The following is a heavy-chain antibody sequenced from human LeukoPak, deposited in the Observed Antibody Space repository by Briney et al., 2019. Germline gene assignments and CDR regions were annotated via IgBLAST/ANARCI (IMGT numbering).Heavy chain of an antibody. J-gene: IGHJ4*02. D-gene: IGHD1-14*01. V-gene: IGHV3-7*04. Sequence: PGGSLRLSCAASGFTFSGHWMSWVRQAPGKGLEWVANINQGGSDKYYVDSVKGRFTISRDNAKNLLYLQMSSLRAEDTAVYYCARARIDYWGQGTLVTVSS. CDR3: ARARIDY. CDR1: GFTFSGHW. CDR2: INQGGSDK.